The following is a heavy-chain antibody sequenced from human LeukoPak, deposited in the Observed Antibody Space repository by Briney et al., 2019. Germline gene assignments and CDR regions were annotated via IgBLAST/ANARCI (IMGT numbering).Heavy chain of an antibody. CDR2: ISYDGSNK. D-gene: IGHD3-22*01. CDR3: ARDRGDLYDSSGYSTPSYYFDY. Sequence: GRSLRLSCAASGFTFSSYAMHWVRQAPGKGLEWVAVISYDGSNKYYADSVKGRFTISRDNSKNTLYLQMNSLRAEDTAVYYCARDRGDLYDSSGYSTPSYYFDYWGQGTLATVSS. J-gene: IGHJ4*02. CDR1: GFTFSSYA. V-gene: IGHV3-30-3*01.